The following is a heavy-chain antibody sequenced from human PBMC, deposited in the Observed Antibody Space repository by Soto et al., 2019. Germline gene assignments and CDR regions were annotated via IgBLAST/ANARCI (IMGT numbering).Heavy chain of an antibody. V-gene: IGHV1-2*02. J-gene: IGHJ5*02. CDR3: ARGGVVRGKNWFDP. CDR1: GYTFTGYY. CDR2: INPNSGGT. Sequence: QVQLVQSGAEVKKPGASVKVSCKASGYTFTGYYMHWVRQAPGQGLEWMGWINPNSGGTNYAQKFQGTVTMTRATSISTAYMELSRPRSDDTAEYYCARGGVVRGKNWFDPWGQGTLVTVSS. D-gene: IGHD3-10*01.